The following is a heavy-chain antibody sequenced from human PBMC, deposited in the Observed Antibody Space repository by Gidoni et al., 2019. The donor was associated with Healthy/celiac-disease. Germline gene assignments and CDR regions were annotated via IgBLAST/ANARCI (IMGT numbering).Heavy chain of an antibody. V-gene: IGHV4-38-2*01. CDR1: GYSISSGYY. CDR2: IYHSGRT. Sequence: QVQLQEAGPGLVKPSETLSLTCAVSGYSISSGYYWGWIRQPPGKGLEWIGSIYHSGRTYYNPSLKSRVTISVDTSKNQFSLKLSSVTAADTAVYYCARVVWVPAAIGPLSHYWGQGTLVTVSS. CDR3: ARVVWVPAAIGPLSHY. J-gene: IGHJ4*02. D-gene: IGHD2-2*02.